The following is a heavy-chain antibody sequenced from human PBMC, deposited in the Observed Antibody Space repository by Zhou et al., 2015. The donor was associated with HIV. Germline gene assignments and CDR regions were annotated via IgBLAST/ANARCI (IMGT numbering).Heavy chain of an antibody. Sequence: QVHLVQSGAEVKKPGASVKVSCKASGYTFTSYYMHWVRQAPGQGLEWMGIINPSGGSTSYAQKFQGRVTMTRDTSTSTVYMELSSLRSEDTAVYYCARSGRITMVRGGLDYWGQGTLVTVSS. V-gene: IGHV1-46*01. CDR1: GYTFTSYY. CDR3: ARSGRITMVRGGLDY. CDR2: INPSGGST. D-gene: IGHD3-10*01. J-gene: IGHJ4*02.